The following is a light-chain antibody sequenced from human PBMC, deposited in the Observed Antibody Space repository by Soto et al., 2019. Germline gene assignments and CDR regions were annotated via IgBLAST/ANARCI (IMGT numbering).Light chain of an antibody. CDR1: STDVGRYNY. CDR3: TSYTSDSTYV. Sequence: QSALTQPASVSGSPGQSITISCTGTSTDVGRYNYVSWYQQHPGKAPKLMVYDVSNRPSWVSNRFSGSKCGITASLTISGLQAEDEADYYCTSYTSDSTYVFGTGTKLTVL. J-gene: IGLJ1*01. CDR2: DVS. V-gene: IGLV2-14*01.